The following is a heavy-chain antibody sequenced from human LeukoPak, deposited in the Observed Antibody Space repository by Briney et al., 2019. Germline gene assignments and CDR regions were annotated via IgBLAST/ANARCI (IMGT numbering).Heavy chain of an antibody. V-gene: IGHV3-43*01. D-gene: IGHD5-18*01. Sequence: PGGSLRLSCAASGFTFDDYTMHWVRQAPGKGLEWVSLTSWDGGSTYYADSVKGRFTISRDNSKNSLYLQMNSLRTEDTALYYCAKDQWHGRGYSYGDDAFDIWGQGTMVTVSS. CDR1: GFTFDDYT. J-gene: IGHJ3*02. CDR3: AKDQWHGRGYSYGDDAFDI. CDR2: TSWDGGST.